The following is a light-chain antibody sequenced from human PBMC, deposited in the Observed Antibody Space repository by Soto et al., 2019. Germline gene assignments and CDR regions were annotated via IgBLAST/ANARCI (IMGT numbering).Light chain of an antibody. Sequence: QSVLTQPPSASGTPGQRVTISCSGRSSNIGSHTVNWYQQLPGTAPKVVIYNDNQRPSGVPDRFSGSKSGTSASLAISGPQSEDEADYYCAAWDDSLSGWMFGGGTKLTVL. CDR2: NDN. CDR3: AAWDDSLSGWM. V-gene: IGLV1-44*01. CDR1: SSNIGSHT. J-gene: IGLJ3*02.